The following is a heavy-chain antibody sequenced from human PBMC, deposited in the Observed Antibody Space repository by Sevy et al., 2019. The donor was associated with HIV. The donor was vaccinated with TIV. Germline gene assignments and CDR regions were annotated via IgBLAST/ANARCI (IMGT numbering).Heavy chain of an antibody. CDR3: AKEGGNYRHRPFDY. CDR1: GFTFSSYG. V-gene: IGHV3-30*02. D-gene: IGHD1-26*01. J-gene: IGHJ4*02. Sequence: GGSLRLSCAASGFTFSSYGMHWVRQAPGKGLEWVAFIRYDGSNKYYADSVKGRFTISRDNSKNTLYLQMNSLRAEDTAVYYCAKEGGNYRHRPFDYWGQGTLVTVSS. CDR2: IRYDGSNK.